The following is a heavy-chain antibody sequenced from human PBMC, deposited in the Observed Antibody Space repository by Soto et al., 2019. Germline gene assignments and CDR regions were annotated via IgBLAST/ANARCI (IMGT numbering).Heavy chain of an antibody. CDR2: ISGSGGST. CDR1: GFTFSSYA. V-gene: IGHV3-23*01. D-gene: IGHD4-17*01. Sequence: EVQLLESGGGLVQPGGSLRLSCAASGFTFSSYAMSWVRQAPGKGLEWVSAISGSGGSTYYADSVKGRFTISRDNSKNTLYLQMSSLRAEETAVYYCAKAHVYGDSQFDYWGQGTLVTVSS. CDR3: AKAHVYGDSQFDY. J-gene: IGHJ4*02.